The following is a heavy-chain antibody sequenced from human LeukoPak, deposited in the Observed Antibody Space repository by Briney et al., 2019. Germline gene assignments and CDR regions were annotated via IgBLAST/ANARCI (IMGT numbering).Heavy chain of an antibody. D-gene: IGHD6-13*01. Sequence: PSETLSLTCTVSGGSISSYYWSWIRQPPGKGLEWIGYIYYSGSTSYNPSLKSRVTISVDTSKKQFSLKLSSVTAADTAVYYCARASSSSWLVFDYWGQGTLVTVSS. J-gene: IGHJ4*02. CDR3: ARASSSSWLVFDY. V-gene: IGHV4-59*12. CDR1: GGSISSYY. CDR2: IYYSGST.